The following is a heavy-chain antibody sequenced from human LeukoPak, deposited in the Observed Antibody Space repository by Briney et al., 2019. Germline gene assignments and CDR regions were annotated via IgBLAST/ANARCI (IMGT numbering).Heavy chain of an antibody. CDR3: ARVNWGYYYYMDV. V-gene: IGHV3-64*01. D-gene: IGHD7-27*01. CDR1: GFTFSSYA. CDR2: ISSNGGST. J-gene: IGHJ6*03. Sequence: GGSLRLSCAASGFTFSSYAMHWVRQAPGKGLEYVSAISSNGGSTYYANSVKGRFTISRDNSKNTLYLQMGSLRAEDMAVYYCARVNWGYYYYMDVWGKGTTVTVSS.